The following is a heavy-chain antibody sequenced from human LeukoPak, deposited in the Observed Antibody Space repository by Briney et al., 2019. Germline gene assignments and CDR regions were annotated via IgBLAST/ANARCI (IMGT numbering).Heavy chain of an antibody. D-gene: IGHD2-2*01. Sequence: PSETLSLTCTVSSGSISRHYWSWIRQPPGKGLEWIGYIDYSGSTTSNPSLKSRVTISVDTSKNQFSLRLSSVSVADTAIYYCAQSSTSAPYYYYYGLDVWGQGTTVTVSS. V-gene: IGHV4-59*11. CDR1: SGSISRHY. CDR3: AQSSTSAPYYYYYGLDV. CDR2: IDYSGST. J-gene: IGHJ6*02.